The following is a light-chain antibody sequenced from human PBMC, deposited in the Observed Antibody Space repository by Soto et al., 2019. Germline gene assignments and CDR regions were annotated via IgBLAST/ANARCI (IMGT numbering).Light chain of an antibody. CDR1: QSVRSY. CDR3: QQRSKWPLWR. J-gene: IGKJ1*01. Sequence: PGERATVSCRASQSVRSYLAWYQQKPGQAPRLLIYDASNRATGIPARFSGSGSGTDFTLTISSLVPEDFAVHYCQQRSKWPLWRFGQGTKV. CDR2: DAS. V-gene: IGKV3-11*01.